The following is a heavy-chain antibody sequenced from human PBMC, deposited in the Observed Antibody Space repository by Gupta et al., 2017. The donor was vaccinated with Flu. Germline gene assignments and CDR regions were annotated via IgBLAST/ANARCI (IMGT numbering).Heavy chain of an antibody. Sequence: EVQLVESGGGLVPPGGSLRLSCAVPGFTVATNYMTWVRQAPGKGLEWVSVIYSGGSTNYADSVKGRFTISRDSSMNTLYLQMNSLRVEDTAVYYCATKTAVYWGQGTLVTVSS. CDR2: IYSGGST. D-gene: IGHD2-21*02. CDR1: GFTVATNY. V-gene: IGHV3-66*02. CDR3: ATKTAVY. J-gene: IGHJ4*02.